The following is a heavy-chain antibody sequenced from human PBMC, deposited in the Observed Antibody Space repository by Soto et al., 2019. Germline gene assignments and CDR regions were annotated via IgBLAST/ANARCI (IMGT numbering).Heavy chain of an antibody. J-gene: IGHJ4*02. V-gene: IGHV3-23*01. CDR1: GFTFSSYA. CDR2: ISGSGGST. D-gene: IGHD2-2*01. CDR3: AKDARGVILVVPAAPNT. Sequence: EVQLLESGGGLVQPGGSLRLYCAASGFTFSSYAMSWVRQAPGKGLEWVSAISGSGGSTYYADSVKGLFTIARDNSKNTLYPQMNSLRAEDTAVYYFAKDARGVILVVPAAPNTWGQGTLVTVSS.